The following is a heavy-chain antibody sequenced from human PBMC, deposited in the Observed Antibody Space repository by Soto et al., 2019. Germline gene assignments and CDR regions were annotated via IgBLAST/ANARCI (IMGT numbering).Heavy chain of an antibody. CDR1: GFTFSNYA. D-gene: IGHD6-19*01. CDR2: ISGSGGSP. J-gene: IGHJ4*02. V-gene: IGHV3-23*01. Sequence: EVQLLESGGGLVQPGGSLRLSCAASGFTFSNYAMNWVRQAPGKGLEWVSTISGSGGSPYYADSVKGRFTISRDNSKNTLYLQMNSLRAGDSAIYYCVKEGTSGLYYFDYWGQGTLVTVSS. CDR3: VKEGTSGLYYFDY.